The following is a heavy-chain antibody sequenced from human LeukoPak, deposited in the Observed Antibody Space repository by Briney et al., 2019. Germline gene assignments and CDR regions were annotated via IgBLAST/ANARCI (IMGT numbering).Heavy chain of an antibody. V-gene: IGHV4-61*02. CDR2: IYTSGST. CDR3: ARGSHGIFDY. D-gene: IGHD1-14*01. CDR1: GGSISSGSYY. Sequence: PSETLSLTCTVSGGSISSGSYYWSWIRQPAGKGLEWIGRIYTSGSTNYNPSLKSRVTISVDTSKNQFSLKLSSVTAADTAVYYCARGSHGIFDYWGRGTLVTVSS. J-gene: IGHJ4*02.